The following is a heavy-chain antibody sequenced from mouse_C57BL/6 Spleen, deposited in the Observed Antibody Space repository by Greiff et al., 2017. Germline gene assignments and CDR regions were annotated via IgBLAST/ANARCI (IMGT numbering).Heavy chain of an antibody. V-gene: IGHV1-64*01. D-gene: IGHD2-1*01. CDR1: GYTFTSYW. CDR3: AREQSLLYLDY. Sequence: QVQLQQPGAELVKPGASVKLSCKASGYTFTSYWMHWVKQRPGQGLEWIGMIHPNSGSTNYNEKFKSKATLTVDKSSSTAYMQLSSLTSEDSAVYYCAREQSLLYLDYWGQGTTLTVSS. J-gene: IGHJ2*01. CDR2: IHPNSGST.